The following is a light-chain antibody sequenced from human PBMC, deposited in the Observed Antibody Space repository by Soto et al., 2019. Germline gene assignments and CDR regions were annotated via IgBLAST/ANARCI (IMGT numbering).Light chain of an antibody. CDR2: GAS. J-gene: IGKJ1*01. Sequence: DIQMTQSPSSLSASVGDRVTITCRASQTISHYLNWYQQKPGKAPKLLIYGASSLQSGVPSRFSGSGSGTDFILSISSLQPEDFATYYCEQSYSTRWTFGQGTKVEIK. CDR3: EQSYSTRWT. CDR1: QTISHY. V-gene: IGKV1-39*01.